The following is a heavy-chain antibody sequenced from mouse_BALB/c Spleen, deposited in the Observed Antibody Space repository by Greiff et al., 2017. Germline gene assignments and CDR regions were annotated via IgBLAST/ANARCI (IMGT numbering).Heavy chain of an antibody. D-gene: IGHD2-4*01. CDR3: ARDQIYYDYGGFAY. J-gene: IGHJ3*01. CDR2: ISDGGSYT. Sequence: EVHLVESGGGLVKPGGSLKLSCAASGFTFSDYYMYWVRQTPEKRLEWVATISDGGSYTYYPDSVKGRFTISRDNAKNNLYLQMSSLKSEDTAMYYCARDQIYYDYGGFAYWGQGTLVTVSA. CDR1: GFTFSDYY. V-gene: IGHV5-4*02.